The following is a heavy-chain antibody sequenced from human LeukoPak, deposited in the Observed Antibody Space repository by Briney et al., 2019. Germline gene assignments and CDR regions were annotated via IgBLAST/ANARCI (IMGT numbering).Heavy chain of an antibody. Sequence: PSETLSLTCTVSGGSPSSYYWSWIRQPPGKGLEWIGYIYYSGSTNYNPSLKSRVTISVDTSKNQFSLKLSSVTAADTAVYYCARGYDFWSGYPYMDVWGQGTTVTVSS. V-gene: IGHV4-59*08. CDR1: GGSPSSYY. CDR2: IYYSGST. J-gene: IGHJ6*02. CDR3: ARGYDFWSGYPYMDV. D-gene: IGHD3-3*01.